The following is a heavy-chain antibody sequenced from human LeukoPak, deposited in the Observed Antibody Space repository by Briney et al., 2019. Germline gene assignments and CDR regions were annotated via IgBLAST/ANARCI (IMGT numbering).Heavy chain of an antibody. J-gene: IGHJ4*02. CDR1: GFTFSSYG. D-gene: IGHD3-22*01. CDR2: ISYDGSNK. V-gene: IGHV3-30*03. CDR3: ARRPKYYYDDSAYYYGYFDY. Sequence: GRSLRLSCAASGFTFSSYGMHWVRQAPGKGLEWVAVISYDGSNKYYADSVKGRFTISRDSSKNTLYLQMNSLRSEDTAVYYCARRPKYYYDDSAYYYGYFDYWGQGTLVTVSS.